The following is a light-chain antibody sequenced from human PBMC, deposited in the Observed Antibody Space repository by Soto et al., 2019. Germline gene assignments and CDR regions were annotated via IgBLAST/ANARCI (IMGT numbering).Light chain of an antibody. Sequence: QSALTQPPSASGSPGQSVIISCTGTSSDVGGYNSVSWYQQHPGKAPKVIIYEVTKRPSGVPDRFSGSKSGNTASLTVAGLDAEDDAYYYCSSYAGSNNVLFGGGTKLTVL. CDR3: SSYAGSNNVL. J-gene: IGLJ2*01. CDR1: SSDVGGYNS. CDR2: EVT. V-gene: IGLV2-8*01.